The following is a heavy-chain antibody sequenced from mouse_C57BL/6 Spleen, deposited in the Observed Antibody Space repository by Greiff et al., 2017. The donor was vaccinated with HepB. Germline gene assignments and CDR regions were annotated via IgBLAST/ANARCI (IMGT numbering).Heavy chain of an antibody. J-gene: IGHJ2*01. CDR1: GFTFSDYG. V-gene: IGHV5-17*01. D-gene: IGHD2-12*01. Sequence: EVKLVESGGGLVKPGGSLKLSCAASGFTFSDYGMHWVRQAPEKGLEWVAYISSGSSTIYYADTVKGRFTISRDNAKNTLFLQMTSLRSEDTAMYYCARETYDYFDYWGQGTTLTVSS. CDR2: ISSGSSTI. CDR3: ARETYDYFDY.